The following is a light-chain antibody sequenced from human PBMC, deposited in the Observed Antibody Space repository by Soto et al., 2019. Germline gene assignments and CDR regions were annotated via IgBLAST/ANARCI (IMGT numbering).Light chain of an antibody. J-gene: IGLJ2*01. CDR1: SSDVGAYNY. Sequence: QSVLAQPPSASGSPGQSVTISCTGTSSDVGAYNYVSWYQQHPGKAPKLIIYEVSKRPSGVPDRFSGSKSGNTASLTVSGLQAEDEADYYCSSSAGNNLWVFGGGNKVTVL. V-gene: IGLV2-8*01. CDR2: EVS. CDR3: SSSAGNNLWV.